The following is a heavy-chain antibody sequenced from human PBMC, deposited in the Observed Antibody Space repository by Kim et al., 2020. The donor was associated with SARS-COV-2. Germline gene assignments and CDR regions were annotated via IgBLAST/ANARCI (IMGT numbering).Heavy chain of an antibody. D-gene: IGHD3-10*01. CDR2: IKTNTGNP. CDR1: GYTFTSYA. Sequence: ASVKVSCKASGYTFTSYAMNWVRQAPGQGLEWMGWIKTNTGNPTYAQGFTGRFVFSLDTSASTAYLQIRSLKAEDTAVYYCARDSVELLWFEEIDWFDPWGQGTLVTVSS. V-gene: IGHV7-4-1*02. CDR3: ARDSVELLWFEEIDWFDP. J-gene: IGHJ5*02.